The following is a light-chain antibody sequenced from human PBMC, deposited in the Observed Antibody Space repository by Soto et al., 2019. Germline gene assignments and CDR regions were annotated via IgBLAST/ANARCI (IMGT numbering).Light chain of an antibody. CDR2: YDN. CDR1: NIGSKS. Sequence: SYELTQPPSVSGAPGKTARITCGGNNIGSKSVHWYQQKPGQAPVLVIYYDNDRPSGIPERFSGSNSGNTATLTISRVEAGDEADYYCQVWDSSSDRVVFGGGTKVTVL. CDR3: QVWDSSSDRVV. J-gene: IGLJ2*01. V-gene: IGLV3-21*04.